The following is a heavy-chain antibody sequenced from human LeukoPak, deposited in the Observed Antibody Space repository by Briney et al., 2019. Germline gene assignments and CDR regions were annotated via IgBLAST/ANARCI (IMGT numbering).Heavy chain of an antibody. Sequence: GGSLRLSCGASGFTVSSSYMSWVRQAPGKGLEWVSVTYSDGSTSYADSVKGRFTISRDNSKNTAYLQMNSLRVEDTAVYYCARDLDSYGSYWGQGTLVTVSS. D-gene: IGHD5-18*01. CDR2: TYSDGST. J-gene: IGHJ4*02. CDR3: ARDLDSYGSY. V-gene: IGHV3-53*01. CDR1: GFTVSSSY.